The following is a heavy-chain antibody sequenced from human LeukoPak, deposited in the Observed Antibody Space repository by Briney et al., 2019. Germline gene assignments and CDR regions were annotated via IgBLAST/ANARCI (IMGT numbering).Heavy chain of an antibody. V-gene: IGHV1-46*01. D-gene: IGHD3-10*01. CDR2: IDPSGGST. CDR3: ATLGSGSSPIIDFDF. Sequence: GASVKVSCKASGYTFTSYGINWVRQAPGQGLEWMGIIDPSGGSTNYAQKFQGRITMTRDTSTSTVYMELSSLRSEDTAIYYCATLGSGSSPIIDFDFWGQGTLVTVSS. CDR1: GYTFTSYG. J-gene: IGHJ4*02.